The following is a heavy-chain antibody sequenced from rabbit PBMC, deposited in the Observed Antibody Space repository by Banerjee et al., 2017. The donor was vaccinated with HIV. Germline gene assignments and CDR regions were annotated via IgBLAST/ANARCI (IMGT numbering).Heavy chain of an antibody. Sequence: QEQLEESGGDLVKPEGSLTLTCTASGFSFTNKYVMCWVRQAPGKGLEWIGCINTSTGNTVYASWAKGRFTLSKTSSTTVTLQMTSLTAADTATYLCAGSLVDNANLWGPGTLVTVS. J-gene: IGHJ4*01. CDR2: INTSTGNT. CDR1: GFSFTNKYV. V-gene: IGHV1S45*01. D-gene: IGHD1-1*01. CDR3: AGSLVDNANL.